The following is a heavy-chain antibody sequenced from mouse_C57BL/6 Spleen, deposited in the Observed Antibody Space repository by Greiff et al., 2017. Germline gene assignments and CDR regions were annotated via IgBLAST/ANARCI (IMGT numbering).Heavy chain of an antibody. D-gene: IGHD1-1*02. CDR3: ARGWAMDY. CDR1: GYAFSSSW. CDR2: IYPGDGDT. Sequence: VQVVESGPELVKPGASVKISCKASGYAFSSSWMNWVKQRPGKGLEWIGRIYPGDGDTNYNGKFKGKATLTADKSSSTAYMQLSSLTSEDSAVYYCARGWAMDYWGQGTSVTVSS. J-gene: IGHJ4*01. V-gene: IGHV1-82*01.